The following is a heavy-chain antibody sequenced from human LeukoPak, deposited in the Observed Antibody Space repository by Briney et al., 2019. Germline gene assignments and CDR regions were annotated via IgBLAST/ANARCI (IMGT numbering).Heavy chain of an antibody. CDR2: INHSGST. V-gene: IGHV4-34*01. Sequence: PSETLSLTCAVYGGSFSGYYWSWIRQPPGKGLEWIGEINHSGSTNYNPSLKSRVTISVDTSKNQFSLKLSSVTAADTAVYYCAREGQYYDSSGYYCYFDYWGQGTLVTVSS. D-gene: IGHD3-22*01. CDR1: GGSFSGYY. CDR3: AREGQYYDSSGYYCYFDY. J-gene: IGHJ4*02.